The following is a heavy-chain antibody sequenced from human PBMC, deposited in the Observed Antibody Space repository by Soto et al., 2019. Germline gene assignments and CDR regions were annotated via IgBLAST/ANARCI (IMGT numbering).Heavy chain of an antibody. CDR3: ARGYYSSGWFDP. J-gene: IGHJ5*02. D-gene: IGHD3-16*01. CDR1: GGSISSSSYY. Sequence: SETLSLTCIVSGGSISSSSYYWVWIRQPPGKGLEWIGSIYYSGSTYYNPSLESRVTISVDTSKNQFSLKLSSMTATDTAVYYCARGYYSSGWFDPWGQGTLVTVSS. CDR2: IYYSGST. V-gene: IGHV4-39*01.